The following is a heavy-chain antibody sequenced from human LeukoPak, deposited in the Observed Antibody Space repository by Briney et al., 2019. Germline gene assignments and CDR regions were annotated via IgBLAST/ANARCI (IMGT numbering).Heavy chain of an antibody. CDR1: GFTFSSFA. Sequence: PGGSLRLSCAASGFTFSSFAMTWVRQAPGKGPEWVSGISGHGTFYADSVEGRFTISRDNSKNTLYLQMNSLRAEDTALYYCAKGQQFETRFDSWGQGTLVTVSS. J-gene: IGHJ4*02. CDR3: AKGQQFETRFDS. D-gene: IGHD3-10*01. V-gene: IGHV3-23*01. CDR2: ISGHGT.